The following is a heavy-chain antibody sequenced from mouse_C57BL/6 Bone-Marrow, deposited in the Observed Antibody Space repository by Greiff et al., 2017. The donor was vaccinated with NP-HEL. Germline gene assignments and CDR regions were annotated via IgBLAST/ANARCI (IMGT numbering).Heavy chain of an antibody. Sequence: QVQLKESGPGILQPSQTLSLTCSFSGFSLSTFGMGVGWIRQPSGKGLEWLAHIWWDDAKYYNPALKSRLSISKDTSNNQVFLKIANVDTADTATYCCARIYDYDDFADWGQGTLVTVSA. D-gene: IGHD2-4*01. CDR2: IWWDDAK. V-gene: IGHV8-8*01. CDR3: ARIYDYDDFAD. J-gene: IGHJ3*01. CDR1: GFSLSTFGMG.